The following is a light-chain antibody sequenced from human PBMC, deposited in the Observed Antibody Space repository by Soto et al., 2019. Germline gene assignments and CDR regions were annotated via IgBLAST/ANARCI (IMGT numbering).Light chain of an antibody. V-gene: IGKV1-39*01. Sequence: DIQMTQSPSSLSASIGDTITISCRASQNIERYLNWYQKKEGRAPQLLMFAAANLESGVPSSFRGIESGTDFTLTISSLQPEDVATYYCQQTHSTIHSFGQGTKVDIK. CDR3: QQTHSTIHS. CDR2: AAA. CDR1: QNIERY. J-gene: IGKJ2*01.